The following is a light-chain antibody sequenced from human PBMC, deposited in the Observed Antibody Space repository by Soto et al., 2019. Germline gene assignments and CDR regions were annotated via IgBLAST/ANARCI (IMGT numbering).Light chain of an antibody. CDR3: CSYTTSNTRQIV. CDR1: SSDVGGYNY. Sequence: QSVLTQPASVSGSPGQSITISCTGTSSDVGGYNYVSWYQQHPGKAPKFMIYDVSNRPSGVSNRFSGSKSGNKASPTISGLQAEDEADYYCCSYTTSNTRQIVFGTGTKVTVL. J-gene: IGLJ1*01. V-gene: IGLV2-14*01. CDR2: DVS.